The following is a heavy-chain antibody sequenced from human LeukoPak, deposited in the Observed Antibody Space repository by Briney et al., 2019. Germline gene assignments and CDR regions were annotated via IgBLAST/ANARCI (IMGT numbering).Heavy chain of an antibody. Sequence: GGSLRLSCAASGFTFSSYSMNWVRQAPGKGLEWVSSISSSSSCIYYADSVKGRFTISRDNAKNSLYLQMNSLRAEDTAVYYCARDFKGSGRIYYYYYYYMDVWGKGTTVTVSS. CDR1: GFTFSSYS. V-gene: IGHV3-21*01. J-gene: IGHJ6*03. CDR2: ISSSSSCI. D-gene: IGHD6-19*01. CDR3: ARDFKGSGRIYYYYYYYMDV.